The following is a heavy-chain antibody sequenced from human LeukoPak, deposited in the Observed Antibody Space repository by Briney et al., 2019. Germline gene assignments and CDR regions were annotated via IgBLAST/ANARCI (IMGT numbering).Heavy chain of an antibody. Sequence: ASVKVSCKASGYTFTGYYVHWVRQAPGQGLEWMGWINPNSGGTNYAQKFQGRVTMTRDTSISTAYMELSRLRSDDTAVYYCARVADWFKPPPGRDDAFDIWGQATMVTVSS. J-gene: IGHJ3*02. D-gene: IGHD3-9*01. CDR1: GYTFTGYY. CDR2: INPNSGGT. V-gene: IGHV1-2*02. CDR3: ARVADWFKPPPGRDDAFDI.